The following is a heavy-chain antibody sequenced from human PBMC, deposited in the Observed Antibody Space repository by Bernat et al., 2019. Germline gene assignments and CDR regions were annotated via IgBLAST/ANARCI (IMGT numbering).Heavy chain of an antibody. J-gene: IGHJ4*02. CDR1: GFTFGDYF. Sequence: EEQLVESGGGLVQPGGSLRLSCVASGFTFGDYFMSWVRQAPGKGLEWVANIKGDGSDKYYGDSVKGRFTISRDNAEKSLYLQMNSLRAEDMAIYYCVRDFMGIWGQGTLVTVSS. V-gene: IGHV3-7*03. CDR2: IKGDGSDK. CDR3: VRDFMGI. D-gene: IGHD7-27*01.